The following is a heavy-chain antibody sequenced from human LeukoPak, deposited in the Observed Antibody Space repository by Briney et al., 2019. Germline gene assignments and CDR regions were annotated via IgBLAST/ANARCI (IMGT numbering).Heavy chain of an antibody. Sequence: GGSLRLSCAASGXTFSRYWIHWVRQAPGKGLVWVSRINTDGTITTYADSVKGRFTISRDNAKNILYLQMNSLRVEDTAVYYCARDFSGYDDYWGQGTLVTVSS. V-gene: IGHV3-74*01. D-gene: IGHD3-22*01. CDR3: ARDFSGYDDY. CDR1: GXTFSRYW. J-gene: IGHJ4*02. CDR2: INTDGTIT.